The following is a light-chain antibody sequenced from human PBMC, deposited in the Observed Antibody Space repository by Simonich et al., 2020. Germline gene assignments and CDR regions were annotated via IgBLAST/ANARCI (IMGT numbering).Light chain of an antibody. CDR1: KSVFYSSNNKNY. CDR2: WAS. Sequence: DIVMTQSPASLAVSLCERATINCKSSKSVFYSSNNKNYLAWYQQKPGQPPKLLIYWASTRESGVPDRFSGSGSGTDFTLTISSLQAEDVAVYYCQQYYSTPYTFGQGTKLEIK. J-gene: IGKJ2*01. CDR3: QQYYSTPYT. V-gene: IGKV4-1*01.